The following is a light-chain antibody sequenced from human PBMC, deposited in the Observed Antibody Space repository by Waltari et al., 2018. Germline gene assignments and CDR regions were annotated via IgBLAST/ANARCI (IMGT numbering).Light chain of an antibody. CDR3: HQYNNWPLYT. J-gene: IGKJ2*01. V-gene: IGKV3-15*01. CDR2: DAS. CDR1: ESIARN. Sequence: EIDMTQSPATLSLSPGERATLSCRASESIARNLAWYQQKAGQPPRPLIYDASTRAMGVPVRFTGSGSGTEFTLTISSLQSEDFAVYHCHQYNNWPLYTFGQGTRLEIK.